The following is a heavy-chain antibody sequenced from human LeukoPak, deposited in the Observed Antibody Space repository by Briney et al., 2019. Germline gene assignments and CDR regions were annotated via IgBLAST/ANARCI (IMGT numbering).Heavy chain of an antibody. D-gene: IGHD6-19*01. Sequence: GRSLRLSCAASGFTFSSYGMHWVRQAPGKGLEWVAVIWYDGTNTYYADSVKGGFTISRDNSKNTQYLQMNSLRPEDTAVYYCAKDRGEQWLVTSFDYWGQGTLVTVSS. CDR3: AKDRGEQWLVTSFDY. V-gene: IGHV3-33*06. J-gene: IGHJ4*02. CDR2: IWYDGTNT. CDR1: GFTFSSYG.